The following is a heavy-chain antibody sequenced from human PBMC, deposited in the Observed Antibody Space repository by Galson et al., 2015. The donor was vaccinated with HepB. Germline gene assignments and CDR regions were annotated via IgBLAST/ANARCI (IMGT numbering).Heavy chain of an antibody. CDR2: INHSGST. D-gene: IGHD3-16*02. J-gene: IGHJ5*02. Sequence: SLTCAVYGGSFSGYYWSWIRQPPGKGLEWIGEINHSGSTNYNPSLKSRVTISVDTSKNQFSLKLSSVTAADTAVYYCARGVFMITFGGVIVISRIDPWGQGTLVTVSS. CDR3: ARGVFMITFGGVIVISRIDP. V-gene: IGHV4-34*01. CDR1: GGSFSGYY.